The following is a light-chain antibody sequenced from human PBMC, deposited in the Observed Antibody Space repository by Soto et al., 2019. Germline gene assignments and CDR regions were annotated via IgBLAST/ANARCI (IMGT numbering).Light chain of an antibody. J-gene: IGKJ1*01. V-gene: IGKV1-5*03. CDR3: QQYNST. CDR2: TAS. CDR1: QSISNW. Sequence: DTRLTQSPSTLSAFVGDRVTITFRASQSISNWLAWYQQKPGKAPKLLIYTASSLESGVPSRFSGSGSGTEFTLTISSLQPDDFATYYCQQYNSTFGQGTKVEIK.